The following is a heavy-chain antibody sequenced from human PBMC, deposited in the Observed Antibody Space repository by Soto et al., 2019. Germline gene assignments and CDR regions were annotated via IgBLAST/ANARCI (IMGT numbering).Heavy chain of an antibody. CDR2: IYHRGST. D-gene: IGHD3-10*01. J-gene: IGHJ4*02. V-gene: IGHV4-39*07. CDR1: GDSISSSRYY. CDR3: ARDDGSGSTDY. Sequence: SETLSLTCTVSGDSISSSRYYWGWVRQPPGKGLEWIGSIYHRGSTNYNPSLKSRVTISVDTSKNQFSLKLSSVTAADTAVYYCARDDGSGSTDYWGQGTLVTVSS.